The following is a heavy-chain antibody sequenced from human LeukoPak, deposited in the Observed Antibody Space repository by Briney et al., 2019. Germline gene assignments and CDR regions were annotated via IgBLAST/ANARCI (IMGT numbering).Heavy chain of an antibody. J-gene: IGHJ4*02. CDR2: INSDGSIT. Sequence: GGSLRLSCADSGFTFSRNWMHWVRQAPGKGLVWVSRINSDGSITNYADSVKGRFTISRDNAKNTLYLQMSSLRAEDTAVYYCAKIDAYWGQGTLVTASS. CDR3: AKIDAY. V-gene: IGHV3-74*01. CDR1: GFTFSRNW.